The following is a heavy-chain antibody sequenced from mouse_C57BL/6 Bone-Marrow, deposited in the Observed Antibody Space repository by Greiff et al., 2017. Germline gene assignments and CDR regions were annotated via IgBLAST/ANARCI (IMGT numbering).Heavy chain of an antibody. CDR1: GFNIKDDC. V-gene: IGHV14-4*01. CDR2: IDPENGDT. Sequence: EVQLQESGAELVRPGASVKFSCTASGFNIKDDCMHWVKQRPEQGLEWIGGIDPENGDTEYAAKFQGKATITADTSSNTAYLQLSRLTSEDTAVYCCTPLISTVVATFDYWGQGTTLTVSS. CDR3: TPLISTVVATFDY. D-gene: IGHD1-1*01. J-gene: IGHJ2*01.